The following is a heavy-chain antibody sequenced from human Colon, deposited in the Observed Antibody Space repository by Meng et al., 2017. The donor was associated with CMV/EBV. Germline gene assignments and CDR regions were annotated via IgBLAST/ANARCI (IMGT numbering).Heavy chain of an antibody. CDR3: AKGRGLGASASNY. V-gene: IGHV3-23*01. J-gene: IGHJ4*02. CDR2: ITGSGDGT. Sequence: AASGFIFGNYAMRWVRQAPGRGLEWVSTITGSGDGTYYADSVKGRFTISRDTSRNTLSLQMNSLRADDTAIYYCAKGRGLGASASNYWGQGTLVTVSS. CDR1: GFIFGNYA. D-gene: IGHD1-26*01.